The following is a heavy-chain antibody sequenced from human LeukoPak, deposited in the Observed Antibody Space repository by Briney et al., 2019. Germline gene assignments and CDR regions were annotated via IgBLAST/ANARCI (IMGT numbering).Heavy chain of an antibody. V-gene: IGHV4-61*02. CDR2: IYTSGST. CDR3: AREPGQYSGSYYDAFDI. CDR1: GGSISSGSYY. J-gene: IGHJ3*02. D-gene: IGHD1-26*01. Sequence: SETLSLTCTVSGGSISSGSYYWSWIRQPAGKGLEWIGRIYTSGSTNYNPSLKSRVTISVDTSKNQFSLKLSSVTAADTAVYYCAREPGQYSGSYYDAFDIWGQGTMVTVS.